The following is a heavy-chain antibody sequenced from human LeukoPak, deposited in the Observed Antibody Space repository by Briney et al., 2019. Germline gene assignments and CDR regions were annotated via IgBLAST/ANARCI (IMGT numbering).Heavy chain of an antibody. CDR3: AKDGKSIAARPYWFDP. V-gene: IGHV3-23*01. D-gene: IGHD6-6*01. CDR2: ISGSGGST. CDR1: GFTFSSYA. J-gene: IGHJ5*02. Sequence: GRSLRLSCAASGFTFSSYAMSWVRQAPGKGLEWVSAISGSGGSTYYADSVKGRFTISRDNSKNTLYLQMNSLRAEDTAVYYCAKDGKSIAARPYWFDPWGQGTLVTVSS.